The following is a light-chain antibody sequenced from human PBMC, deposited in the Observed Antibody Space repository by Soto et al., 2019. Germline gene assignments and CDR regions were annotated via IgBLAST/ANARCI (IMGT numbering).Light chain of an antibody. CDR2: RDN. V-gene: IGLV1-44*01. CDR3: TAWDGRRNVRV. J-gene: IGLJ3*02. Sequence: QSVLTQPPSASGTPGQRVTISCSGSSSDIGRNTVNWYHQLPGSPPKLLIYRDNQRPSAIPDRFSGSKSGTSATLDISGLQSEDEADYYCTAWDGRRNVRVFGGGTKLTVL. CDR1: SSDIGRNT.